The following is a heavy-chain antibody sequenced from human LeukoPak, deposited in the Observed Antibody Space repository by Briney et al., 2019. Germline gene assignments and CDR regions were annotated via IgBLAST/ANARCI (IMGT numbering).Heavy chain of an antibody. CDR3: ARAMIVGNRACDM. Sequence: GGSLRLSCAASGFTFSSYSMNWVRQAPGKGLEWVSSISHSSSYIYYADSVKGRFTISRDNAKNSLYLQMNSLRAEDTAVYYCARAMIVGNRACDMGGQGTMVTVS. CDR2: ISHSSSYI. D-gene: IGHD3-22*01. V-gene: IGHV3-21*01. CDR1: GFTFSSYS. J-gene: IGHJ3*02.